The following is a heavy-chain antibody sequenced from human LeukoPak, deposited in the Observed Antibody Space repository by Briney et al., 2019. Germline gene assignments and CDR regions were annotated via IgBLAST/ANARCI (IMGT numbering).Heavy chain of an antibody. J-gene: IGHJ6*02. CDR3: ARDFYYDSSYGMDV. CDR2: IKQDGSEK. Sequence: PGGSLRLSCAASGFTFSSYWMSWVRQAPGKGLEWVANIKQDGSEKYYVDSVKGRFTISRDNAKNSLYLQMNSLRAEDMAVYYCARDFYYDSSYGMDVWGQGTTVTVSS. D-gene: IGHD3-22*01. CDR1: GFTFSSYW. V-gene: IGHV3-7*01.